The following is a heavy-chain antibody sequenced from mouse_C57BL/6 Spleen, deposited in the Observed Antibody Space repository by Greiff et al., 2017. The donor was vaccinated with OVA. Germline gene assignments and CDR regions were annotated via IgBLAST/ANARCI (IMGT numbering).Heavy chain of an antibody. J-gene: IGHJ3*01. V-gene: IGHV1-61*01. Sequence: VQLQQPGAELVRPGSSVTLSCKASGYTFTSYWMDWVKQRPGQGLEWIGNIYPSDSETHYNQKFKDKDTLTVDKSSSTAYMQLSSLTSEASAVYYCARTGYDYDRAYWGQGTLVTVSA. CDR2: IYPSDSET. CDR1: GYTFTSYW. D-gene: IGHD2-4*01. CDR3: ARTGYDYDRAY.